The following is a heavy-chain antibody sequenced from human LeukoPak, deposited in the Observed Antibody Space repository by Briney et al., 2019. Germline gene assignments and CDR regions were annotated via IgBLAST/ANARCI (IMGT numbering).Heavy chain of an antibody. J-gene: IGHJ4*02. CDR2: INHSGST. CDR1: GGAFSGYY. D-gene: IGHD5-12*01. CDR3: ARVPRYSGYDHFDY. Sequence: PSETLSLTCAVYGGAFSGYYWSWVRQPPGKGLEWIGEINHSGSTNYNPSLKSRVTISLDTSKNQFPLKLSSVTAADTAVYYCARVPRYSGYDHFDYWGQGTLVTVSS. V-gene: IGHV4-34*01.